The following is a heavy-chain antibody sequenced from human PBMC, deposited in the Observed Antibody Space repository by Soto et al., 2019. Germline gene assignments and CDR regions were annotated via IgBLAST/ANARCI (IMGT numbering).Heavy chain of an antibody. V-gene: IGHV4-61*01. J-gene: IGHJ4*02. D-gene: IGHD6-19*01. CDR2: IYYSGTT. Sequence: SETLSLTCTVSGGSVSSGSYYWSWIRQPPGKGLEWIGYIYYSGTTHYNPSLKSRVTISVDTSKKQFSLKLTSVTAADTAVYYCARSGSGSGWLGGQGTLVTVSS. CDR3: ARSGSGSGWL. CDR1: GGSVSSGSYY.